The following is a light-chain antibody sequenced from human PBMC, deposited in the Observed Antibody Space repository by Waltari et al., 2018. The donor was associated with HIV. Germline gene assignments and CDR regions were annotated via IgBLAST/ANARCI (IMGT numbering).Light chain of an antibody. CDR3: CSYAGSYTYV. J-gene: IGLJ1*01. CDR2: DVS. V-gene: IGLV2-11*01. CDR1: SSDVGGYNN. Sequence: QSALTQPRSVSGSPGQSVTTSCTGTSSDVGGYNNFSWYQQHPGKAPKLMIYDVSKRPSGVPDRFSGSKSGNTASLTISGLQAEDEADYYCCSYAGSYTYVFATGTKVTVL.